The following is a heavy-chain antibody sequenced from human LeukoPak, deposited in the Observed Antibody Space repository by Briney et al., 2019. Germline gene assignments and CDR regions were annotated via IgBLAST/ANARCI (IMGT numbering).Heavy chain of an antibody. CDR3: ARGGYYDKEAFDI. V-gene: IGHV4-59*12. CDR1: GGSISSYY. CDR2: IYYSGST. J-gene: IGHJ3*02. D-gene: IGHD3-22*01. Sequence: SETLSLTRTVSGGSISSYYWSWLRQPPGKGLEWIGYIYYSGSTNYNPSLKSRVTISVDTSKNQFSLKLSSVTAADTAVYYCARGGYYDKEAFDIWGQGTMVTVSS.